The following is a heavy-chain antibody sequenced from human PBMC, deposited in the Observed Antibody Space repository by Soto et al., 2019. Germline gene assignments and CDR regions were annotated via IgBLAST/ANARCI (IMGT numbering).Heavy chain of an antibody. V-gene: IGHV1-69*13. CDR3: ARDLVVRGVPDYYYGMDV. CDR2: IIPIFGTA. Sequence: SVKVSCKASGGTFSSYAISWVRQAPGQGLEWMGGIIPIFGTANYAQKFQGRVTITADESTSTAYMELSSLRSEDTAVYYCARDLVVRGVPDYYYGMDVWGQGTTVTVSS. CDR1: GGTFSSYA. J-gene: IGHJ6*02. D-gene: IGHD3-10*01.